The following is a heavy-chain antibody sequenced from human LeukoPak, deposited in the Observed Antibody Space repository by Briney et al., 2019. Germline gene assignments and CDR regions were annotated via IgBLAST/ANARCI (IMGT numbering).Heavy chain of an antibody. CDR2: INPNSGGT. CDR1: GYTFTGYY. D-gene: IGHD4-11*01. CDR3: AREFRARVTTLNYYYYMDV. V-gene: IGHV1-2*02. J-gene: IGHJ6*03. Sequence: VASVKVSCKTSGYTFTGYYMHWVRQAPGQGLEWMGWINPNSGGTNYAQKFQGRVTMTRDTSISTAYMELSSLRSDDTAVYYCAREFRARVTTLNYYYYMDVWGKGTTVTVSS.